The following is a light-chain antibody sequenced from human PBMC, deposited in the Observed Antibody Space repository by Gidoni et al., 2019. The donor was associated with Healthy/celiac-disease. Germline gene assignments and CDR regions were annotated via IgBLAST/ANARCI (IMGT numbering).Light chain of an antibody. CDR3: QQRSNWPLT. CDR2: DAS. Sequence: EIVLTHPPATLALSPGERATLPCRASQSVSSYLAWYQQKPGQAPRLLIYDASNRATGIPARFSGSGSGTDFTLTISSLEPEDFAVYYCQQRSNWPLTFGGGTKVEIK. CDR1: QSVSSY. J-gene: IGKJ4*01. V-gene: IGKV3-11*01.